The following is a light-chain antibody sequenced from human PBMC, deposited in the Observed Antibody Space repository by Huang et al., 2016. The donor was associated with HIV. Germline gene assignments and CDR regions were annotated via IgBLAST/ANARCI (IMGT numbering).Light chain of an antibody. V-gene: IGKV3-15*01. J-gene: IGKJ5*01. CDR3: QQYSNWPPLT. Sequence: EIVMTQSPATLSVSPGERVTLSCRASQSVTNNLAWYQQKPGQAPRLLSYGASTRATGFPARFSGSGSGTEFTLTSSSLQSEDFGLYFCQQYSNWPPLTFGQGTRLEIK. CDR2: GAS. CDR1: QSVTNN.